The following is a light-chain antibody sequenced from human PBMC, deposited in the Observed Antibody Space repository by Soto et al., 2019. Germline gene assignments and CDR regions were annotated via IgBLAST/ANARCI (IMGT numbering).Light chain of an antibody. CDR3: NSYTTNSNRV. V-gene: IGLV2-14*01. Sequence: QSVLTQPASVSGSPGQSITISCTGTSSDVGAYNYVSWYQHHPGKAPKLMIYEVTNRPSGVSNRFSGSKSGNTASLTISGLQAEDEADYCCNSYTTNSNRVFGTGTKVTVL. CDR2: EVT. CDR1: SSDVGAYNY. J-gene: IGLJ1*01.